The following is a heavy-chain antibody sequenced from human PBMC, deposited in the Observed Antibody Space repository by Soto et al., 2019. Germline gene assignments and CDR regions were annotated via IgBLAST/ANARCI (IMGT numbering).Heavy chain of an antibody. CDR1: GFTFSSYW. J-gene: IGHJ4*02. V-gene: IGHV3-7*01. CDR3: ARGRLVRGYSGYAPAPFDY. D-gene: IGHD5-12*01. Sequence: EVQLVESGGGLVQPGGSLRLSCAASGFTFSSYWMSWVRQAPGKGLEWVANIKQDGSEKYYVDSVKGRFTISRDNAKNSLYLQMNSLRAEDTAVYYCARGRLVRGYSGYAPAPFDYWGQGTLVTVSS. CDR2: IKQDGSEK.